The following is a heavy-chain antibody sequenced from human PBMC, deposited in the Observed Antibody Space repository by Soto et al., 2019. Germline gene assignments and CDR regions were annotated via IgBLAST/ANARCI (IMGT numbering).Heavy chain of an antibody. CDR3: ARLVYDSRLNYLYFDH. V-gene: IGHV4-4*02. Sequence: TLSLTCDVSGVSISSGNWWSWVRQPPGKGLEWIAEVYNDGSANYHPSLESRATISVDRSKNQFSLRLSSVTAADTGKYYCARLVYDSRLNYLYFDHWGQGTLVTV. J-gene: IGHJ4*02. D-gene: IGHD3-22*01. CDR2: VYNDGSA. CDR1: GVSISSGNW.